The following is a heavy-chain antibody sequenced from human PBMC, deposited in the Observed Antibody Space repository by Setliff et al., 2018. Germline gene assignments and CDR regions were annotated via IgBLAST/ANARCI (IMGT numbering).Heavy chain of an antibody. J-gene: IGHJ4*02. V-gene: IGHV4-38-2*01. D-gene: IGHD2-2*01. Sequence: SETLSLTCAVSGYSISSDSYWGWIRQPPGKGLEWIASIYHTGSTYYNPSLKSRITMSVDTSKNQFSLKLTSVTAADTAVYYCARTGSARWYAPDYWGQGTLVTVSS. CDR3: ARTGSARWYAPDY. CDR2: IYHTGST. CDR1: GYSISSDSY.